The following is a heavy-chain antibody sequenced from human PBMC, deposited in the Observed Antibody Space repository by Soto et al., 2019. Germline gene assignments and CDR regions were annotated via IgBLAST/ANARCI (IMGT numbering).Heavy chain of an antibody. V-gene: IGHV3-30*18. CDR3: AKDIYYDSSGYYY. D-gene: IGHD3-22*01. CDR1: GFPFSSYC. Sequence: GGSLRLSCAASGFPFSSYCMHWVRQAPGKGLEWVAVISYDGSNKYYADSVKGRFTISRDNSKNTLYLQMNSLRAEDTAVYYCAKDIYYDSSGYYYWGQGTLVTVSS. CDR2: ISYDGSNK. J-gene: IGHJ4*02.